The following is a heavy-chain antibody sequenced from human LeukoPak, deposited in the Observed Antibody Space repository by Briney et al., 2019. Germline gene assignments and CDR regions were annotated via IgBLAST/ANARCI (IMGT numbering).Heavy chain of an antibody. J-gene: IGHJ4*02. CDR2: ISTDSHYI. V-gene: IGHV3-21*01. CDR1: GFTLSAFA. Sequence: GGSLRLSCAASGFTLSAFAMNWVRLPPGKGLEWVPSISTDSHYIYYADSVKGRLSTSRDNAKNALYLQMDSLRAEDTAVYFCARDYSGWSRDYWGQGTLVTVSS. D-gene: IGHD6-19*01. CDR3: ARDYSGWSRDY.